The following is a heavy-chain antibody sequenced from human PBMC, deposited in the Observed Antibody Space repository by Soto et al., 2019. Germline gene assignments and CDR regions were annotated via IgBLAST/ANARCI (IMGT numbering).Heavy chain of an antibody. CDR1: GGTFSGYA. CDR3: ARATITMVRGVIKSLYYYYGMDV. Sequence: SVKVSCKASGGTFSGYAISWVRQAPGQGLEWMGGIIPIFGTANYAQKFQGRVTITADESTSTAYMELSSLRSEDTAVYYCARATITMVRGVIKSLYYYYGMDVWGQGTTVTVSS. CDR2: IIPIFGTA. D-gene: IGHD3-10*01. J-gene: IGHJ6*02. V-gene: IGHV1-69*13.